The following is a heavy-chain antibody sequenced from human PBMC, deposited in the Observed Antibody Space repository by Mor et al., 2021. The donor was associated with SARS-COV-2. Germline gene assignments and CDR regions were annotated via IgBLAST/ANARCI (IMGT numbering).Heavy chain of an antibody. CDR3: ARDPSGGENWEPWFDP. Sequence: EKYYVDSVKGRFTISRDNAKNSLYLQMNSLRAEDTAVYYCARDPSGGENWEPWFDPWGQGTLVTVSS. J-gene: IGHJ5*02. V-gene: IGHV3-7*03. CDR2: EK. D-gene: IGHD7-27*01.